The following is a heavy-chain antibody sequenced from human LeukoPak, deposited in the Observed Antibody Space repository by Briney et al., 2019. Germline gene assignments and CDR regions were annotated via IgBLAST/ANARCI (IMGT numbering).Heavy chain of an antibody. V-gene: IGHV3-30*18. CDR2: ISYDGSDK. Sequence: PGGSLRLTCAASGFTFSSYGMHWVRQAPGKGLEWVAVISYDGSDKYYADSVKGRFTISRDNSKNTLYLQMNSLRAEDTAVYYCAKDVRGANRYYYYYMDVWGKGTTVTVSS. D-gene: IGHD3-10*02. CDR1: GFTFSSYG. CDR3: AKDVRGANRYYYYYMDV. J-gene: IGHJ6*03.